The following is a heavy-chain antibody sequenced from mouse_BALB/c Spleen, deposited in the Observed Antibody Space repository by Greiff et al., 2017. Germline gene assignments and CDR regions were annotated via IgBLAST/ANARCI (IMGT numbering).Heavy chain of an antibody. J-gene: IGHJ4*01. CDR3: ARGGDKDDVGGARDY. D-gene: IGHD1-1*02. Sequence: VQLQQSGPELVKPGPSVKIPCKASGYTFTDYNMDWVKQSHGKSLKWIGDINPNNGGTIYNQKFKGKATLTVDKSSSTAYMELRSLTSEDTAVYYCARGGDKDDVGGARDYWGQGTTGTVAS. CDR1: GYTFTDYN. CDR2: INPNNGGT. V-gene: IGHV1-18*01.